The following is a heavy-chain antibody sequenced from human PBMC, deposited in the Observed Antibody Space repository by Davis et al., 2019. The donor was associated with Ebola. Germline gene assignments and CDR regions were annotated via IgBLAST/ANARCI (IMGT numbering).Heavy chain of an antibody. CDR3: AKDPNDWNPGWFDP. J-gene: IGHJ5*02. D-gene: IGHD1-1*01. V-gene: IGHV3-66*02. CDR1: GFSVSDKY. Sequence: PGGSLRLSCAASGFSVSDKYMSWVRQAPGKGLEWVSVIYRDGRMYHADSVQGRFTISRDNSKNTLYLQMNSLRAEDTAVYYCAKDPNDWNPGWFDPWGQGTLVTVSS. CDR2: IYRDGRM.